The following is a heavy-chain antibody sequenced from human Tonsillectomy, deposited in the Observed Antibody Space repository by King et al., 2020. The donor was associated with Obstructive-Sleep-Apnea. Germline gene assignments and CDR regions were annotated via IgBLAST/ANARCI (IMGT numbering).Heavy chain of an antibody. V-gene: IGHV1-18*01. CDR2: ISVSNGNT. CDR1: GYTFTSYG. J-gene: IGHJ4*02. Sequence: VQLVESGAEVKKPGASVKVSCKASGYTFTSYGISWVRQAPGQGLEWMGWISVSNGNTNFAQKFQGRVTMTTDTSTNTAYMELRTLRSDDTAVYYCARGGYDILAGYYAGRDVDFDYWGQGTLVTVSS. CDR3: ARGGYDILAGYYAGRDVDFDY. D-gene: IGHD3-9*01.